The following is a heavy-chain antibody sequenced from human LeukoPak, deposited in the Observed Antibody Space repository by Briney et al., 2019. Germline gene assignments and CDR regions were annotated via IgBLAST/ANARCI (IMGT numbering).Heavy chain of an antibody. D-gene: IGHD6-13*01. CDR3: ARGAGYSSSWYNY. J-gene: IGHJ4*02. CDR1: GGSFSGYY. V-gene: IGHV4-34*01. CDR2: INHSGST. Sequence: SETLSLTCAVYGGSFSGYYWSWVRQPPGKGLEWIGEINHSGSTNYNPSLKGRVTISVDTSKNQFSLKLSSVTAADTAVYYCARGAGYSSSWYNYWGQGTLVPVSS.